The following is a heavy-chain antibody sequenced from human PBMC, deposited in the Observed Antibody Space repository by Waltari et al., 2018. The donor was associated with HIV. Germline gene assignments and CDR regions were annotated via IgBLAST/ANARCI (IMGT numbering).Heavy chain of an antibody. V-gene: IGHV4-4*07. J-gene: IGHJ3*02. CDR1: GGSISSYF. D-gene: IGHD5-12*01. CDR2: TYSSGGT. CDR3: ASRLRDGYNRPFAFDI. Sequence: QVQLQESGPGLVKPSETLSLTCTVSGGSISSYFWTWIRQPAGKGLEWIGRTYSSGGTNYNPSRRSRVTMSVDTSKNHFSLKLSSVTAADTAVYYCASRLRDGYNRPFAFDIWGPGTMVTVSS.